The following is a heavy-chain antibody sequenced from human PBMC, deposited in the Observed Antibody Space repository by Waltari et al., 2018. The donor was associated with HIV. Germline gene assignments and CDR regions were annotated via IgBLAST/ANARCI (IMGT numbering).Heavy chain of an antibody. D-gene: IGHD3-3*01. V-gene: IGHV3-66*01. CDR1: GFAVRSNY. Sequence: DVKLVESGGGLVPPGGSLRLSCADSGFAVRSNYMSWVRQAPGKGLEWVSVIYSDGEIYYTDSVKGRFIVSRDTSKNVVYLQMNSLGVEDTAVYFCARDRGGNFWSALKPAFLDYWGQGTLVSVSS. CDR3: ARDRGGNFWSALKPAFLDY. CDR2: IYSDGEI. J-gene: IGHJ4*02.